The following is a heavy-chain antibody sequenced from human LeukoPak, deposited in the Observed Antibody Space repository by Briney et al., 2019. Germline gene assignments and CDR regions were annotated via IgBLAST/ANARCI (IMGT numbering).Heavy chain of an antibody. V-gene: IGHV4-39*07. D-gene: IGHD3/OR15-3a*01. CDR2: IYYSGST. J-gene: IGHJ3*02. CDR3: ARVLGTGPGAFDI. Sequence: SETLSLTCTVPGGSISSSSYYWGWIRQPPGKGLEWIGSIYYSGSTYYNPSLKSRVTISVDTSKNQFSLKLSSVTAADTAVYYCARVLGTGPGAFDIWGQGTMVTVSS. CDR1: GGSISSSSYY.